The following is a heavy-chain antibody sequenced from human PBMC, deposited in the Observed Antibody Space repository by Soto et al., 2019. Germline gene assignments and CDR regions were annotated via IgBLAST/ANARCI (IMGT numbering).Heavy chain of an antibody. Sequence: GESLKISCQTSGYTFTNYWIGWVRQMPGGGLEWLGLIFPRDFDVRYSPSFEGQVTISADRSTATAFLKWRSLEASDSALYFCARLVSLLQPIDSWGQGTTVTV. J-gene: IGHJ5*01. D-gene: IGHD4-4*01. CDR1: GYTFTNYW. CDR2: IFPRDFDV. CDR3: ARLVSLLQPIDS. V-gene: IGHV5-51*01.